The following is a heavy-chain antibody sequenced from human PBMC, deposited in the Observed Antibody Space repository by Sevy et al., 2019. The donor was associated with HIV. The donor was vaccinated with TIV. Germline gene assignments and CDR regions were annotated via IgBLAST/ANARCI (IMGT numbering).Heavy chain of an antibody. D-gene: IGHD3-3*01. J-gene: IGHJ3*02. V-gene: IGHV4-59*08. Sequence: SETLSLTCTVSGGSISSYYWSWIRQPPGKGLEWIGYIYYSGSTNYNPSLKSRVTISVDTSKNQFSLKLSSVTAADTAVYYCARRRITIFGVERRSAFDIWGQGTMVTVS. CDR1: GGSISSYY. CDR3: ARRRITIFGVERRSAFDI. CDR2: IYYSGST.